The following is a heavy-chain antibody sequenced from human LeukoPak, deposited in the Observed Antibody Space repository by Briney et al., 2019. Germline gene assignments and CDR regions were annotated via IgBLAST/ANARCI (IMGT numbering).Heavy chain of an antibody. CDR2: INPSGGST. Sequence: ASVKVSCKASGYTFTSYYMHWVRQAPGQGLEWMGIINPSGGSTSYAQKFQGRVTMTRDTSTSTVYMELSSLRSEDTAVYYCARGVTVYRAARGNYFDYWGQGTLVTDSS. V-gene: IGHV1-46*01. D-gene: IGHD3-10*01. CDR3: ARGVTVYRAARGNYFDY. CDR1: GYTFTSYY. J-gene: IGHJ4*02.